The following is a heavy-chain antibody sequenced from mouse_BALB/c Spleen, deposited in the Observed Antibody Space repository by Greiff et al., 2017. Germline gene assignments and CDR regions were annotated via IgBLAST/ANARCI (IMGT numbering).Heavy chain of an antibody. CDR2: ISSGGSYT. CDR3: ARQTDWFAY. CDR1: GFTFSSYG. V-gene: IGHV5-6*01. J-gene: IGHJ3*01. Sequence: EVMLVESGGDLVKPGGSLKLSCAASGFTFSSYGMSWVRQTPDKRLEWVATISSGGSYTYYPDSVKERFTISRDNAKNTLYLQMSSLKSEDTAMYYCARQTDWFAYWGQGTLVTVSA.